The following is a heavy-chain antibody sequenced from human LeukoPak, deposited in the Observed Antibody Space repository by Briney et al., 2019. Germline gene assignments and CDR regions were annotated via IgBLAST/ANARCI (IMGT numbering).Heavy chain of an antibody. V-gene: IGHV3-74*01. CDR2: ISSDGTYT. CDR3: AKYQQWLVPDAFDI. J-gene: IGHJ3*02. D-gene: IGHD6-19*01. CDR1: GFTFSSHL. Sequence: HPGGSLRLSCAASGFTFSSHLMHWVRQAPGKGLVWVSRISSDGTYTNYADSVRGRFTISRDNAKNTLYLQMNSLRAEDTVVYYCAKYQQWLVPDAFDIWGQGTMVTVSS.